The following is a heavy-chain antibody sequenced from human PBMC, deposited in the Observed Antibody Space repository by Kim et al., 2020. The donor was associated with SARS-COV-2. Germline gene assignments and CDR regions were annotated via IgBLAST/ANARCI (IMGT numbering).Heavy chain of an antibody. CDR3: AKDGGRYSSGWSDY. Sequence: ADSVKGRFTISRDNSKNTLYLQMNSLRAEDTAVYYCAKDGGRYSSGWSDYWGQGTLVTVSS. V-gene: IGHV3-23*01. J-gene: IGHJ4*02. D-gene: IGHD6-19*01.